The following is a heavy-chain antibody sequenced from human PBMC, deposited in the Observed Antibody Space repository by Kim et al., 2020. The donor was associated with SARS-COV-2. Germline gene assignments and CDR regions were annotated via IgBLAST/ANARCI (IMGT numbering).Heavy chain of an antibody. CDR3: ARLYDRSGYSGY. J-gene: IGHJ4*02. CDR1: GYTFIDYF. D-gene: IGHD3-22*01. V-gene: IGHV1-2*06. CDR2: INPHSGGT. Sequence: ASVKVSCKAFGYTFIDYFMHWVRQAPGQGLEWMGRINPHSGGTNYAQKFQGRVTMTRDTSISTAYMELSRLRSDDTAVYYCARLYDRSGYSGYWGQGTLV.